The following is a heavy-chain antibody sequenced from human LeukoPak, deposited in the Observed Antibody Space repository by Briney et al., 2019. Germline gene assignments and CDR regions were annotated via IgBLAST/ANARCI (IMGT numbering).Heavy chain of an antibody. CDR1: GFTFSSYW. V-gene: IGHV3-74*01. J-gene: IGHJ4*02. Sequence: GGSLRLSCAASGFTFSSYWMHWVRQAPGKGLVWVSRINSDGSSTSYADSVKGRFTISRDNAKNTLYLQMNSLRAEDTAVYYCARGEYYSDTSSYFDYWGQGTLVTVSS. CDR2: INSDGSST. CDR3: ARGEYYSDTSSYFDY. D-gene: IGHD3-22*01.